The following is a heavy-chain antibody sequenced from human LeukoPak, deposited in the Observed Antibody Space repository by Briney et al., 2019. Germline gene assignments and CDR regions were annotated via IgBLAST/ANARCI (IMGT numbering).Heavy chain of an antibody. D-gene: IGHD5-18*01. CDR2: IYHSGST. CDR1: GDSISSNNW. J-gene: IGHJ4*02. Sequence: SVTLSLTCAVSGDSISSNNWWSWVRQPPGKGLEWIGEIYHSGSTNYNPSLKSRVTISVDKSKNLFSLKLNSVTAADTAVYYCARGYSYGFPLDFWGQGTLVTVSS. V-gene: IGHV4-4*02. CDR3: ARGYSYGFPLDF.